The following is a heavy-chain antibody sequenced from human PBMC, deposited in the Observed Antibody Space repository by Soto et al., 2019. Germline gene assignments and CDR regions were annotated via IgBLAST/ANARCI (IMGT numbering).Heavy chain of an antibody. J-gene: IGHJ3*02. D-gene: IGHD1-26*01. Sequence: GGSLRLSCAASGFSFDDYAMHWVRQAPGKGLEWVSGISWNSGSIGYADSVKGRFTISRDNAKNSLYLQMNSLRAEDTALYYCVNSIKPGATSVVGAFDIWGQGTMVTVSS. V-gene: IGHV3-9*01. CDR1: GFSFDDYA. CDR3: VNSIKPGATSVVGAFDI. CDR2: ISWNSGSI.